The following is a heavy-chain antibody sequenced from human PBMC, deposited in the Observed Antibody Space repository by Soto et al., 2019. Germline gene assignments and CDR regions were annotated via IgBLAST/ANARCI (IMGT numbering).Heavy chain of an antibody. CDR2: IGPESGAT. D-gene: IGHD5-12*01. Sequence: VASLKVSWKASGYTFTGHYIHWVRQAPEQGPEWMGEIGPESGATRYAQKFQGRVTMTRDMSITTVYMELNNLSPDDTAVYYCGRGRSGQIVVFYWGQGTPVTVSS. CDR1: GYTFTGHY. V-gene: IGHV1-2*02. J-gene: IGHJ4*02. CDR3: GRGRSGQIVVFY.